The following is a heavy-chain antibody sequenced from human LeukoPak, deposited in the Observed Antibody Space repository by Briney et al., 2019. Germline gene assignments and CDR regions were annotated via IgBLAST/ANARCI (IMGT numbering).Heavy chain of an antibody. CDR2: IRYDGSNK. J-gene: IGHJ6*03. CDR1: GFTFSSYG. V-gene: IGHV3-30*02. Sequence: SGGSLRLSCAASGFTFSSYGMHWVRQAPGKGLEWVAFIRYDGSNKYYADSVKGRFTISRDNSKNTLYLQMNSLRAEDTAVYDCAKDGHIVVVPAANYYYMDVWGKGTTVTVSS. CDR3: AKDGHIVVVPAANYYYMDV. D-gene: IGHD2-2*01.